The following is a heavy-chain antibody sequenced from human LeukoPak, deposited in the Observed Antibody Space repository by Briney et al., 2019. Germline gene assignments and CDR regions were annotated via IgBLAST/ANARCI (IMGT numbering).Heavy chain of an antibody. J-gene: IGHJ5*02. CDR3: ARVYPAGYQLLTGYWFDP. V-gene: IGHV7-4-1*02. CDR1: GYTFTTYA. Sequence: ASVKVSFKASGYTFTTYAMNWVRQAPGQGLEWMGWINTNTGNPTYAQGFTGRFVFSLDTSVSTAYLQISSLKAEDTAVYYCARVYPAGYQLLTGYWFDPWGQGTLVTVSS. CDR2: INTNTGNP. D-gene: IGHD2-2*01.